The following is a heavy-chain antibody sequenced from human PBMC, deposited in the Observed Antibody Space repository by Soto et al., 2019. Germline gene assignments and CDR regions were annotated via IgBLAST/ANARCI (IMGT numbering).Heavy chain of an antibody. V-gene: IGHV4-39*01. J-gene: IGHJ4*02. CDR2: IYYSGST. CDR3: ARTYMGIAARPVNYFDY. D-gene: IGHD6-6*01. Sequence: SETLSLTCTVSGGSISSSSYYWGWIRQPPGKGLEWIGSIYYSGSTYYNPSLKSRVTISVDTSKSQFSLKLSSVTAADTAVYYCARTYMGIAARPVNYFDYWGQGTLVTVSS. CDR1: GGSISSSSYY.